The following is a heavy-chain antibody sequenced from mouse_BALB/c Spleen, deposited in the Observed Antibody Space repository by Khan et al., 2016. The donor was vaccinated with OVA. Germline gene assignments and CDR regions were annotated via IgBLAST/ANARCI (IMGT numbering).Heavy chain of an antibody. CDR2: ISYSGRT. J-gene: IGHJ2*01. Sequence: EVQLQESGPGLVKPSQSLSLTCTVTGYSITSDYAWNWIRQFPGNKLEWMGYISYSGRTSYNPSLKSRISITRDTSNNQFFLQLNSVTTEDTATYYCARSVTITTVVATDFDYWGHGTTLTVSS. CDR3: ARSVTITTVVATDFDY. CDR1: GYSITSDYA. D-gene: IGHD1-1*01. V-gene: IGHV3-2*02.